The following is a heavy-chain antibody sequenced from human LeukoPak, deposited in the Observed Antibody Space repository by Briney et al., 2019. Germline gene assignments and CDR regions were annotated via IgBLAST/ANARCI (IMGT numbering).Heavy chain of an antibody. CDR3: ARRDSSGSPSSNWFDP. J-gene: IGHJ5*02. V-gene: IGHV5-51*01. CDR1: GYSFTSYW. Sequence: GESLKISCKGSGYSFTSYWIGWVRQMPGEGLGWMGIIYPGDSDTRYSPSFQGQVTISADKSISTAYLQWSSLKASDTAMYYCARRDSSGSPSSNWFDPWGQGTLVTVSS. D-gene: IGHD3-22*01. CDR2: IYPGDSDT.